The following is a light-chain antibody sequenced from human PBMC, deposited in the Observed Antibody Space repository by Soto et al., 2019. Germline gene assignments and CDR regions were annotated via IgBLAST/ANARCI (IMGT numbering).Light chain of an antibody. CDR3: GAWDSSLSIGG. Sequence: QSVLTQPPSMSAAPGQTVTISCSGTSSNIGNNDVSWYQQLPGTGPKLLIYDNNKRPSGIPDRFSGSKSGTSATLGITGLQTGDEADYYCGAWDSSLSIGGFGGGTKLTVL. J-gene: IGLJ2*01. CDR2: DNN. V-gene: IGLV1-51*01. CDR1: SSNIGNND.